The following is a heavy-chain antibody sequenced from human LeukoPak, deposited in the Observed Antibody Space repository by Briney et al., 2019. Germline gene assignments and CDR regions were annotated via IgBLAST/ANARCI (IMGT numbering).Heavy chain of an antibody. J-gene: IGHJ5*02. V-gene: IGHV1-24*01. D-gene: IGHD2-21*01. CDR2: VDPEYGET. CDR3: ATEIASRVFDP. CDR1: GYTLTELS. Sequence: GASVKVSCKGSGYTLTELSMHWVRQAPGKGLEWMGGVDPEYGETIYAQKSQGRGTMTEDTSTDTAYMELSSLRSEDTAVYYCATEIASRVFDPWGQGTLVTVSS.